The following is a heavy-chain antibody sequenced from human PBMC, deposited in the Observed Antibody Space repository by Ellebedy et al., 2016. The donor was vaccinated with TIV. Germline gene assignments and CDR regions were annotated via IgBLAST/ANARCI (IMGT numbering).Heavy chain of an antibody. Sequence: SQTLSLTCXISGDSVSSNSAGWNWIRQSPSRGLEWLGRTFYRSKWFNDYALSVKSRITINPDTSKNQFSLQLNSVTPDDTAVYYCAREGTMIRGIKNWFDPWGQGTLVIVSS. V-gene: IGHV6-1*01. D-gene: IGHD3-10*01. CDR3: AREGTMIRGIKNWFDP. J-gene: IGHJ5*02. CDR2: TFYRSKWFN. CDR1: GDSVSSNSAG.